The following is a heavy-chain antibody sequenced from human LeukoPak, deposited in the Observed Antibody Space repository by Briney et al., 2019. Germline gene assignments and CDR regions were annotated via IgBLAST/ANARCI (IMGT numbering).Heavy chain of an antibody. CDR2: IKSKVDGGTT. J-gene: IGHJ4*02. D-gene: IGHD3/OR15-3a*01. CDR1: GFTFNDAW. CDR3: WTSTHGPEFGDY. Sequence: PGGSLRLSCAASGFTFNDAWMNWVRQAPGKGLEWVGRIKSKVDGGTTDYAAPVKGRFTISRDDSENTLYLQMNSLKTEDTAMYFFWTSTHGPEFGDYWGQGTLVTVSS. V-gene: IGHV3-15*07.